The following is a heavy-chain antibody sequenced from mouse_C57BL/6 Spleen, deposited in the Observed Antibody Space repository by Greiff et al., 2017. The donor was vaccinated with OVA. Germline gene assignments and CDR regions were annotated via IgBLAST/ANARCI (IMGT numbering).Heavy chain of an antibody. CDR1: GFTFSSYT. Sequence: EVKLVESGGGLVKPGGSLKLSCAASGFTFSSYTMSWVRQTPEKRLEWVATISGGGGNTYYPDSVKGRFTISRDNAKNTLYLQMSSMRSEDTALYYCARRETVVGFDYWGQGTTLTVSS. D-gene: IGHD1-1*01. CDR3: ARRETVVGFDY. CDR2: ISGGGGNT. V-gene: IGHV5-9*01. J-gene: IGHJ2*01.